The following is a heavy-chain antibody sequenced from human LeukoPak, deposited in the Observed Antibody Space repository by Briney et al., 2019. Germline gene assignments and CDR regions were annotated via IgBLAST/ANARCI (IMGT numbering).Heavy chain of an antibody. CDR1: GGSISSYY. CDR3: ARDRYDSNGYYKTYYYYMDV. CDR2: IYYSGST. Sequence: SETLSLTCTVSGGSISSYYWSWIRQPPGKGLEWIGYIYYSGSTNYNPSLKSRVTISVDTSKNQFSLKLSSVTAADTAVYYCARDRYDSNGYYKTYYYYMDVWGKGTTVTVSS. V-gene: IGHV4-59*01. J-gene: IGHJ6*03. D-gene: IGHD3-22*01.